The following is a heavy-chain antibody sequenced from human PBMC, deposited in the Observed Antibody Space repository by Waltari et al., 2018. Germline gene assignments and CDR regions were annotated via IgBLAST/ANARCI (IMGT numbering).Heavy chain of an antibody. V-gene: IGHV4-38-2*01. CDR1: GYSINSGYY. CDR2: IYHAGDT. CDR3: SRQVLGYCTSAACRRLES. D-gene: IGHD2-2*03. J-gene: IGHJ4*02. Sequence: QVQLQESGPGLVKPSETLSLTCDVSGYSINSGYYWGWIRQSPGKGLEWIATIYHAGDTFYTPYLKSRVTISMDTSKNQFSLKLNSVTAADTAVYFCSRQVLGYCTSAACRRLESWGQGTLVTVSS.